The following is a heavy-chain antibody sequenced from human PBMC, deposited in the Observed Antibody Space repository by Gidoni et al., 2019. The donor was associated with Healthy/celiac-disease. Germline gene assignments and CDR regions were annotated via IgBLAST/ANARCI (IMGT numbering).Heavy chain of an antibody. D-gene: IGHD3-22*01. CDR2: INAGNGNT. CDR1: GYTFTSYA. J-gene: IGHJ3*02. Sequence: QVQLVQSGAEVKKPGASVKVSCQASGYTFTSYAMHWVRQAPGQRLEWMGWINAGNGNTKYSQKFQGRVTITRDTSASTAYMELSSLRSEDTAVYYCASPSTYYYDSSGYYDAFDIWGQGTMVTVSS. CDR3: ASPSTYYYDSSGYYDAFDI. V-gene: IGHV1-3*01.